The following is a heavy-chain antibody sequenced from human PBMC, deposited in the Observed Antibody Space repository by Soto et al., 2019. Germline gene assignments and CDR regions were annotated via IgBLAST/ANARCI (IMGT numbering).Heavy chain of an antibody. V-gene: IGHV3-23*01. Sequence: GGYLRLSCAASGFTFGSYAMSWVRQAPGKGLEWVSAISGSGGSTYYADSVKGRFTISRDNSKNTLYLQMNSLRAEDTAVYYCAKHRRGVAATPGDNWFDPWGEGTLGTVSS. CDR1: GFTFGSYA. D-gene: IGHD2-15*01. J-gene: IGHJ5*02. CDR2: ISGSGGST. CDR3: AKHRRGVAATPGDNWFDP.